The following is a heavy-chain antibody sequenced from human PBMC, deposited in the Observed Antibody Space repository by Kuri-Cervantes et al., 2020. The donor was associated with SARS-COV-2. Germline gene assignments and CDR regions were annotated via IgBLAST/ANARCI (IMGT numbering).Heavy chain of an antibody. V-gene: IGHV4-39*01. CDR3: ARHYCTAPTCQWKTYFDY. Sequence: SETLSLTCTVSGGSISSSSYYWGWIRQPPGKGLGWIGSVYHGGGTYYNPSLKSRVAISVDTSKNHFSLDLSSVTAADTAVYYCARHYCTAPTCQWKTYFDYWGQGTRVTVSS. CDR1: GGSISSSSYY. CDR2: VYHGGGT. J-gene: IGHJ4*02. D-gene: IGHD2-8*02.